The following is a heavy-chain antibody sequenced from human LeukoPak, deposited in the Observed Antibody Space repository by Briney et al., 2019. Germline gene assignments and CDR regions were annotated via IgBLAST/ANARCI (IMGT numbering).Heavy chain of an antibody. CDR3: ARDIYGVSGNLHWFDP. D-gene: IGHD3-10*01. Sequence: SVKVSCKASGGTFSSYAISWVRQAPGQGLEWMGGIIPIFGTANYAQKFQGRVTITADKSTSTAYMELSSLRSEDTAVYYCARDIYGVSGNLHWFDPWGQGTLVTVSS. V-gene: IGHV1-69*06. J-gene: IGHJ5*02. CDR2: IIPIFGTA. CDR1: GGTFSSYA.